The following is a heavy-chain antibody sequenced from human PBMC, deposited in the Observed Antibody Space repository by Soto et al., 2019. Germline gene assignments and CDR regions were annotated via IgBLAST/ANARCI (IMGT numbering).Heavy chain of an antibody. D-gene: IGHD1-1*01. CDR2: IFDSGST. V-gene: IGHV4-61*01. CDR1: GGSVSSGSNY. J-gene: IGHJ3*02. CDR3: ARDGTTGTTVPALDI. Sequence: SETLSLTCTVSGGSVSSGSNYWSWIRQPPGKGLEWIGYIFDSGSTNYNPSLKSRVTISVDTSKNQFSLKLSSVTAADTAVYYCARDGTTGTTVPALDIWGQGTMVTVSS.